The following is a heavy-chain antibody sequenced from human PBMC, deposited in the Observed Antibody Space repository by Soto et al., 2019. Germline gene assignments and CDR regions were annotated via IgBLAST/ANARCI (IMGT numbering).Heavy chain of an antibody. CDR2: ISGSGGST. J-gene: IGHJ6*03. CDR1: GFTFSSYA. D-gene: IGHD3-10*01. Sequence: EVQLLESGGGLVQPGGSLRLSCAASGFTFSSYAMSWVRQAPGKGLEWVSAISGSGGSTYYADSVKGRFTISRDNSKNTLYMQMNSLRAEDTAVYYCAKVLRPDYYYYYMDVWGKGTTVTVSS. V-gene: IGHV3-23*01. CDR3: AKVLRPDYYYYYMDV.